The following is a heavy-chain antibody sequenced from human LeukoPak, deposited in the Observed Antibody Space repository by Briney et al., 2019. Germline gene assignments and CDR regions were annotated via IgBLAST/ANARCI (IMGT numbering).Heavy chain of an antibody. CDR3: ARTGGYYYDSSGYYYGY. CDR1: GGSISSGDYY. D-gene: IGHD3-22*01. CDR2: IYSSGGT. V-gene: IGHV4-30-4*01. J-gene: IGHJ4*02. Sequence: PSETLSLTCTVSGGSISSGDYYWSWIRQPPGKGLEWIGYIYSSGGTYYNPSLKSRVTISVDTSKNQFSLKLSSVTAADTAVYYCARTGGYYYDSSGYYYGYWGQGTLVTVSS.